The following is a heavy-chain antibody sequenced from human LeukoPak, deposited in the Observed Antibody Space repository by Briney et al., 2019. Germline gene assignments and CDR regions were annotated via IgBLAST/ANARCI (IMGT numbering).Heavy chain of an antibody. CDR3: AKDAPSPSGFGEKNWFDP. CDR1: GFTFSSYG. Sequence: GGSLRLSCAASGFTFSSYGMHWVRQAPGKGLEWVAVISYDGSNKYYADSVKGRFTISRDNSKNTLYLQMNSLRAEDTAVHYCAKDAPSPSGFGEKNWFDPWGQGTLVTVSS. D-gene: IGHD3-10*01. CDR2: ISYDGSNK. V-gene: IGHV3-30*18. J-gene: IGHJ5*02.